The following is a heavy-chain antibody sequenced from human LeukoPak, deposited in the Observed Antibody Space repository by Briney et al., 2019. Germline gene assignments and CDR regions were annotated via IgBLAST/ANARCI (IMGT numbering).Heavy chain of an antibody. D-gene: IGHD4-17*01. CDR1: GFTFNSYW. CDR3: ARGTTVTKDY. V-gene: IGHV3-74*01. J-gene: IGHJ4*02. CDR2: INSDGSSI. Sequence: PGGSLRLSCAASGFTFNSYWMHWVRQAPGKGLVWVSRINSDGSSISHADSVRGRFSPSRDSAKNTLYLQMNSLRAEDTAVYYCARGTTVTKDYWGQGTLVTVSS.